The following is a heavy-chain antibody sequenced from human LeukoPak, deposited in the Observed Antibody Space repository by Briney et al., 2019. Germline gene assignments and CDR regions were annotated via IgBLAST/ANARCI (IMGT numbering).Heavy chain of an antibody. V-gene: IGHV1-69*01. D-gene: IGHD1-26*01. CDR2: IIPIFGTA. CDR1: GGTFISYA. Sequence: ASVKVSFKASGGTFISYATSWVRQAPGQGREWMGGIIPIFGTANYAQKFQGRVTITADESTSTAYMELSSLRSEDTAVYYCAGYSGSYPMDYWGQGTLVTVSS. J-gene: IGHJ4*02. CDR3: AGYSGSYPMDY.